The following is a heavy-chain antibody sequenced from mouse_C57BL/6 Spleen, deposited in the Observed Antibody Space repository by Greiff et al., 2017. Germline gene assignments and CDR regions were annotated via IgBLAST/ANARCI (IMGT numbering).Heavy chain of an antibody. Sequence: EVQLVESGAELVRPGASVKLSCTASGFNIKDDYMHWVKQRPEQGLEWIGWIDPENGDTEYASKFQGKATITADTSSNTAYLQLSSLTSEDTAVYYCTSYDYDRVDYWGQGTTLTVSS. CDR1: GFNIKDDY. CDR3: TSYDYDRVDY. V-gene: IGHV14-4*01. CDR2: IDPENGDT. D-gene: IGHD2-4*01. J-gene: IGHJ2*01.